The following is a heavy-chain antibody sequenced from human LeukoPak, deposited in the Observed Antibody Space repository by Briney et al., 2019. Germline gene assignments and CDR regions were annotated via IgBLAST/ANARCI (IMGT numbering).Heavy chain of an antibody. CDR2: IWYDGSNK. CDR3: ARDFGYYSPFWY. D-gene: IGHD3-22*01. J-gene: IGHJ4*02. Sequence: GGSLRLSCAASGFTFSSYGMHWVRQAPGKGLEWVAVIWYDGSNKYYADSVEGRFTISRDNSKNTLYLQMNSLRAEDTAVYYCARDFGYYSPFWYWGQGTLVTVSS. CDR1: GFTFSSYG. V-gene: IGHV3-33*01.